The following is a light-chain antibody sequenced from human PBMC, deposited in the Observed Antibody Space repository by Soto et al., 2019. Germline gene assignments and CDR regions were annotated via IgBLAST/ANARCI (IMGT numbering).Light chain of an antibody. Sequence: VLKQTPTTLTLSPAEMATYASKASKSGSRYEAWYQQKPGEDPRLLIYDASNRATGMPARFSGGGSGTDFTLTISSREPEDFAVYYCQQRSNRHTGTFGQGTRVEIK. CDR2: DAS. V-gene: IGKV3-11*01. CDR3: QQRSNRHTGT. J-gene: IGKJ5*01. CDR1: KSGSRY.